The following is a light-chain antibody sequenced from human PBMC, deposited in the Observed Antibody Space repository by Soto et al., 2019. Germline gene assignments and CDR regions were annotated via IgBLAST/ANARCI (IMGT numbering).Light chain of an antibody. V-gene: IGLV2-23*01. CDR1: SSNIGSYNF. J-gene: IGLJ1*01. CDR3: CSYAGSSTYV. CDR2: EGN. Sequence: QSALTQPASVSGSPGQSITISCTGTSSNIGSYNFVSWYQQHPGKAPKVIIYEGNQRPSGVPNRFSGSKSGNTASLTISGLQVEDEADYYCCSYAGSSTYVFGTGPKLTVL.